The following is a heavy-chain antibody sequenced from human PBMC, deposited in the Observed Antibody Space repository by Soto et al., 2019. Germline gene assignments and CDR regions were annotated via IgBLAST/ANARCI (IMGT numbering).Heavy chain of an antibody. CDR2: IKSKTDGGTT. V-gene: IGHV3-15*07. CDR1: GFTFSNAW. CDR3: TTNPQRDDSDAFDI. D-gene: IGHD3-22*01. J-gene: IGHJ3*02. Sequence: GGSLRLSCAASGFTFSNAWMNWVRQAPGKGLEWVGRIKSKTDGGTTDYAAPVKGRFTISRDDSKNTLYLQMNSLKTEDTAVYYCTTNPQRDDSDAFDIWGQGTMVTVSS.